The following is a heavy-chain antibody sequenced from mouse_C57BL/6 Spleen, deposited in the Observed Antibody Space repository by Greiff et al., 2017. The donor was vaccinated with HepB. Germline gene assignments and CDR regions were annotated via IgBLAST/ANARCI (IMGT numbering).Heavy chain of an antibody. CDR1: GYTFTSYW. CDR2: IDPSDSYT. CDR3: ARGYLDY. J-gene: IGHJ2*01. Sequence: QVQLQQPGTELVKPGASVKLSCKASGYTFTSYWMHWVKQRPGQGLEWIGEIDPSDSYTNYNQKFKGKSTLTVDKSSSTAYMQLSSLTSEDSAVYYCARGYLDYWGQGTTLTVSS. V-gene: IGHV1-69*01.